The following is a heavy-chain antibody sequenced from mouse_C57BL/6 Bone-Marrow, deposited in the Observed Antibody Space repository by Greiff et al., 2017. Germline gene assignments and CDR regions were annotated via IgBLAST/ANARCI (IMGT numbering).Heavy chain of an antibody. J-gene: IGHJ2*01. CDR2: IHPNSGST. CDR3: ARLLRPYFDY. V-gene: IGHV1-64*01. CDR1: GYTFTSYW. Sequence: QVQLQQPGAELVKPGASVKLSCKASGYTFTSYWMHWVKQRPGKGLEWIGMIHPNSGSTNYNEKFKSKATLTVDKSSRTAYMQLSSLTSEDSAGYYCARLLRPYFDYWGQGTTLTVSS. D-gene: IGHD1-1*01.